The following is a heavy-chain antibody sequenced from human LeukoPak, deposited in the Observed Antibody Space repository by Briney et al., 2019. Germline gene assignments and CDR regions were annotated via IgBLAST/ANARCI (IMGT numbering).Heavy chain of an antibody. Sequence: ASVKVSCKASGYTFTSYDINWVRQATGQGLEWMGWMNPNSGNTGYAQKFQGRVTITRNTSISTAYMELRSLRSDDTAVYYCARGQDSSGYYYATYYFDYWGQGTLVTVSS. CDR1: GYTFTSYD. V-gene: IGHV1-8*03. J-gene: IGHJ4*02. CDR3: ARGQDSSGYYYATYYFDY. CDR2: MNPNSGNT. D-gene: IGHD3-22*01.